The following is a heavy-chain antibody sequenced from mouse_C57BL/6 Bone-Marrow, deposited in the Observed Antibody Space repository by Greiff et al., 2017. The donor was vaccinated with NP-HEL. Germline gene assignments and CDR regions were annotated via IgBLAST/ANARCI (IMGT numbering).Heavy chain of an antibody. D-gene: IGHD1-1*01. Sequence: EVQRVESEGGLVQPGSSMKLSCTASGFTFSDYYMAWVRQVPEKGLEWVANINYDGSSTYYLDSLKSRFIISRDNAKNILYLQMSSLKSEDTATYYCARDRGTTVQSWVVFDYWGQGTTLTVSS. CDR1: GFTFSDYY. CDR2: INYDGSST. V-gene: IGHV5-16*01. CDR3: ARDRGTTVQSWVVFDY. J-gene: IGHJ2*01.